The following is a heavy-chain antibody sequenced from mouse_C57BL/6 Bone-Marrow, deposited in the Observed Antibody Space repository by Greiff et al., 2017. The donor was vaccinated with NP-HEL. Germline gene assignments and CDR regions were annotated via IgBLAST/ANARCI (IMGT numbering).Heavy chain of an antibody. D-gene: IGHD1-1*01. V-gene: IGHV1-54*01. CDR2: INPGSGGT. CDR1: GYAFTNYL. J-gene: IGHJ4*01. Sequence: VQLQQSGAELVRPGTSVKVSCKASGYAFTNYLIEWVKQRPGQGLEWIGVINPGSGGTNYNEKFKGKATLTADKASSTAYMQLSSLTSEDSAVYFCARDYYGSSYVFMDYWGQGTSVTVSS. CDR3: ARDYYGSSYVFMDY.